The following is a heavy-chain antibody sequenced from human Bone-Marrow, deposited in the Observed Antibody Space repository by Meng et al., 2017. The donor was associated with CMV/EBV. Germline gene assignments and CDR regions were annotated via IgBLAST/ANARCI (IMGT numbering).Heavy chain of an antibody. V-gene: IGHV4-39*07. CDR3: ARDRLAARNYYYYGMVV. CDR2: IYYSGST. CDR1: GGSISSSSYY. Sequence: GSLRLSCTVSGGSISSSSYYWGWIRQPPGKGLEWIGSIYYSGSTYYNPSLKSRVTISVDTSKNQFSLKLSSVTAADTAVYYCARDRLAARNYYYYGMVVWGQGTTVTGFS. J-gene: IGHJ6*01. D-gene: IGHD6-6*01.